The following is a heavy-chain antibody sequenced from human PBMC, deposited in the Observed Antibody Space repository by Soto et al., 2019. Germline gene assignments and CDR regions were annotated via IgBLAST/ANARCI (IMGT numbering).Heavy chain of an antibody. CDR1: GFTFSSYG. D-gene: IGHD3-22*01. CDR3: AKVGDSSGYYWDFDY. CDR2: ISYDGSNK. Sequence: GGSLRLSCAASGFTFSSYGMHWVRQAPGKGLEWVAVISYDGSNKYYADSVKGRFTISRDNSKNTLYLQMNSLRAEDTAVYYCAKVGDSSGYYWDFDYWGQGTLVTAPQ. J-gene: IGHJ4*02. V-gene: IGHV3-30*18.